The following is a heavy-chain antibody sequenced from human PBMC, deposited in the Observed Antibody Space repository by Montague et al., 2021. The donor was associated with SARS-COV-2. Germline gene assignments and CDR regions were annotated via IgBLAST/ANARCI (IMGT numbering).Heavy chain of an antibody. D-gene: IGHD2/OR15-2a*01. CDR3: AKNFPGQFYFDD. Sequence: RSLSLSASGFTFSTYAMNWVRQAPGKGLEWVSGISSGGNKHHADSVEGRFTISRDDSRNTLYLQMHSLRAEDTAMYYCAKNFPGQFYFDDWGQGTLVAVSS. CDR2: ISSGGNK. J-gene: IGHJ4*02. CDR1: GFTFSTYA. V-gene: IGHV3-23*01.